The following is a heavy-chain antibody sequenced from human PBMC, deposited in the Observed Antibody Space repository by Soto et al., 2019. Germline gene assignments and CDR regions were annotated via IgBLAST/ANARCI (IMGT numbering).Heavy chain of an antibody. V-gene: IGHV3-33*01. CDR2: IWYDGSNK. Sequence: QVQLVESGGGVVQPGRSLRLSCAASGFTFSSYGMHWVRQAPGKGXEWVAVIWYDGSNKYYADXVKGRFTIXRXNSXXXXXXXXXXXXXXXXXXXXXXXXXXXXXXXTXDYWGQGTLVTVSS. CDR3: XXXXXXXXXXTXDY. CDR1: GFTFSSYG. J-gene: IGHJ4*02. D-gene: IGHD2-2*02.